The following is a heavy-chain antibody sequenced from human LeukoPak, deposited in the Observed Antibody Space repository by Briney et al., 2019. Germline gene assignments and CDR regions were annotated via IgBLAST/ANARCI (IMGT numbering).Heavy chain of an antibody. CDR1: RFTLSKYA. Sequence: PGGSLRLSCAASRFTLSKYAMMWVGQAAGKRLEGVCSITGSGEGIYYADSVRGRFTISRDNSENTLYLQLNSLRAEDTAVYFCVKGFVHPTYYFDYWGQGTLVTVSS. V-gene: IGHV3-23*01. D-gene: IGHD3-10*01. J-gene: IGHJ4*02. CDR3: VKGFVHPTYYFDY. CDR2: ITGSGEGI.